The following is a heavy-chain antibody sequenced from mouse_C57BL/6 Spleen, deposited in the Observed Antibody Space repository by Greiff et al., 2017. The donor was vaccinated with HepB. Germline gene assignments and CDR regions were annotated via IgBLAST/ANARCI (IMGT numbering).Heavy chain of an antibody. D-gene: IGHD1-1*01. CDR3: TRGGDYGSSNFDY. V-gene: IGHV1-15*01. J-gene: IGHJ2*01. Sequence: VQLQQSGAELVRPGASVTLSCKASGYTFTDYEMHWVKQTPVHGLEWIGAIDPETGGTAYNQKFKGKAILTADKSSSTAYMELRSLTSEDSAVYYCTRGGDYGSSNFDYWGQGTTLTVSS. CDR2: IDPETGGT. CDR1: GYTFTDYE.